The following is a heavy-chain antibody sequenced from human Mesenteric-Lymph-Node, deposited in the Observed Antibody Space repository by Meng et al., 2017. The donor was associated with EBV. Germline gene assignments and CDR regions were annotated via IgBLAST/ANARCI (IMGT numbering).Heavy chain of an antibody. CDR2: IYYSGST. J-gene: IGHJ4*02. Sequence: QLQRTGSGPGLGKPSATLSLTCTVSGGTVSSCSYYWSWIRQPPGKGLEWIGYIYYSGSTNYNPSLKSRVTISVDTSKNQFSLKLSSVTAADTAVYYCALIIVGATHFDYWGQGTLVTVSS. V-gene: IGHV4-61*01. CDR1: GGTVSSCSYY. CDR3: ALIIVGATHFDY. D-gene: IGHD1-26*01.